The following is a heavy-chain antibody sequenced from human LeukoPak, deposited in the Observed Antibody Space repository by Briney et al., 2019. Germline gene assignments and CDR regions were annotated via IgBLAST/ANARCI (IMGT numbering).Heavy chain of an antibody. CDR1: GFNFGTYS. V-gene: IGHV3-33*06. Sequence: GGPLRLSCAASGFNFGTYSMHWARQAPGKGLEWVAVIWYDGSNEDYVDSVKGRFTISRDNSKNTLYLQMNSLRAEDTAVYYCAKSTHITMVRGVPDWFDPWGQGTLVTVSS. J-gene: IGHJ5*02. D-gene: IGHD3-10*01. CDR2: IWYDGSNE. CDR3: AKSTHITMVRGVPDWFDP.